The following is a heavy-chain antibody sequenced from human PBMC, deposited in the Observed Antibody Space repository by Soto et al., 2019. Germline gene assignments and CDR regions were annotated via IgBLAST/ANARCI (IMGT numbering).Heavy chain of an antibody. CDR1: GFTFSSYW. CDR3: ARALSGSYSY. CDR2: IKQDGSEN. V-gene: IGHV3-7*04. D-gene: IGHD1-26*01. J-gene: IGHJ4*02. Sequence: EVQLVESGGGLVQPGGSLRLSCAASGFTFSSYWMSWVRQAPGKGLEWVANIKQDGSENYYVDSVKGRSTIPRDNANNSLYLQMNSLRAEDTAVYYCARALSGSYSYWGQGTLVTVSS.